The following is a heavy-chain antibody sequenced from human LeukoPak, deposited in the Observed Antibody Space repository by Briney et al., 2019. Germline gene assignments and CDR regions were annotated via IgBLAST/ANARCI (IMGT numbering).Heavy chain of an antibody. V-gene: IGHV1-2*02. Sequence: AASVKVSCKTSGYTLTDYFVHWVRQAPGQGLEWMGWINPNSGGTEYAQKFLGRVTMTRDTSISTAYMELSRLRSDDTAVYFCAREYYYDSSGYSVDYYYYGMDVWGQGTTVTVSS. CDR1: GYTLTDYF. CDR2: INPNSGGT. CDR3: AREYYYDSSGYSVDYYYYGMDV. J-gene: IGHJ6*02. D-gene: IGHD3-22*01.